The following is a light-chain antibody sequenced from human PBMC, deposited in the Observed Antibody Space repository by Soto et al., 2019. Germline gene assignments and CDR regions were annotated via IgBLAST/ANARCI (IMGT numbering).Light chain of an antibody. Sequence: QLVLTQSPSASASLGASVKLTCTLSSGHSSYAIAWHQQQPEKGPRYLMKLNSDGSHSKGDGIPDRFSGSSSGAERYLTISRLQSEDEADYYCQTWGTGIVVFGGVTKLTVL. J-gene: IGLJ2*01. CDR1: SGHSSYA. CDR2: LNSDGSH. V-gene: IGLV4-69*01. CDR3: QTWGTGIVV.